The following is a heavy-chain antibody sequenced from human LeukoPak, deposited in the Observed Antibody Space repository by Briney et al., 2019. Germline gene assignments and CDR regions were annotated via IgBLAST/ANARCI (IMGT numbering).Heavy chain of an antibody. Sequence: SETLSLTCTVSGGSIRYYYWSWMRQPPGKGRVGSGYIYYNGNTDYNPSLKSRVPISVDTSKNQFSLKLSSLTAADTAVYYCARRLGSTSSGYDYWGQGTLVTVSS. J-gene: IGHJ4*02. CDR3: ARRLGSTSSGYDY. V-gene: IGHV4-59*08. CDR2: IYYNGNT. CDR1: GGSIRYYY. D-gene: IGHD6-6*01.